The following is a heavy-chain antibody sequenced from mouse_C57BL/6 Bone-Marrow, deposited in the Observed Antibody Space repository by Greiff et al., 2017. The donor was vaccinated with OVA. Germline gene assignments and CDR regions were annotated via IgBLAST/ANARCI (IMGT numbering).Heavy chain of an antibody. CDR2: IYPGDGDT. J-gene: IGHJ4*01. D-gene: IGHD2-10*01. V-gene: IGHV1-82*01. CDR3: ARDGPYYCNVRRAMDY. Sequence: VQLQQSGPELVKPGASVKISCKASGYAFSSSWMNWVKQRPGQGLEWIGRIYPGDGDTNYNGKFKGKATLTADKSSSTAYMQLSSLTSEDSAVYFCARDGPYYCNVRRAMDYWGQGTSVTVSS. CDR1: GYAFSSSW.